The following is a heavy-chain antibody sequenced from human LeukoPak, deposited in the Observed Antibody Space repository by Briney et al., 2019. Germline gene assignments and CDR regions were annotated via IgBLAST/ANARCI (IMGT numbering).Heavy chain of an antibody. CDR2: IWYDGSNK. Sequence: GRSLRLSCAASGFTFSSYGMHWVRQAPGKGLEWVAVIWYDGSNKYYADSVKGRFTISRDNSKNTLYLQMNSLRDEDTAVYYCASLARLNGSGSRDYWGQGTLVTVSS. V-gene: IGHV3-33*01. J-gene: IGHJ4*02. CDR3: ASLARLNGSGSRDY. CDR1: GFTFSSYG. D-gene: IGHD3-10*01.